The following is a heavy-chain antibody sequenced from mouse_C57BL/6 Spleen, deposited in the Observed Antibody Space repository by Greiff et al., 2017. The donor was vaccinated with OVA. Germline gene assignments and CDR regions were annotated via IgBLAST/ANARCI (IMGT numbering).Heavy chain of an antibody. CDR3: TTGTPFAY. CDR1: GYTFTDYE. Sequence: VQLQQSGAELVRPGASVTLSCKASGYTFTDYEMHWVKQTPVHGLEWIGAIDPETGGTAYNQKFKGKAILTADKSSSTAYMELRSLTSEDSAVYYCTTGTPFAYWGQGTLVTVSA. V-gene: IGHV1-15*01. D-gene: IGHD4-1*01. CDR2: IDPETGGT. J-gene: IGHJ3*01.